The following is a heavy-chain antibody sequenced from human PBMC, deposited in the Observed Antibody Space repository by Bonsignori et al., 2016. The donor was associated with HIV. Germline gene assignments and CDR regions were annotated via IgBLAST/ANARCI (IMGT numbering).Heavy chain of an antibody. J-gene: IGHJ4*02. D-gene: IGHD4-17*01. CDR3: ATAGRGNYFGDFHLF. Sequence: VRQAPGKGLEWVSAISGSGGSTYYTDSVKGRFTISRDNFKNTLFLQMNNLRDDDTAVYYCATAGRGNYFGDFHLFWGQGSLVTVSS. CDR2: ISGSGGST. V-gene: IGHV3-23*01.